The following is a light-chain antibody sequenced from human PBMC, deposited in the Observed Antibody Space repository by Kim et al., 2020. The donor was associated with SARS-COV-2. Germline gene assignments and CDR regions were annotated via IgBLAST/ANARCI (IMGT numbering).Light chain of an antibody. CDR1: GSNIERNV. Sequence: QSVLTQSPSVSGTPGQRVTISCFGSGSNIERNVVNWYQQFPGTAPKILMYATDQRSSGVPDRFSGSRSGTSASLAISGLQSDDEADYYCATWDDSLNEWVFGGGTQLTVL. CDR2: ATD. J-gene: IGLJ3*02. V-gene: IGLV1-44*01. CDR3: ATWDDSLNEWV.